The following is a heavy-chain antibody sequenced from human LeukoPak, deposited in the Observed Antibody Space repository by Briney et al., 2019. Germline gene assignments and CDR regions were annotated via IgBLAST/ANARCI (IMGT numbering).Heavy chain of an antibody. CDR3: ARDRVWHPDTYYGMDV. CDR2: ISGSGGST. J-gene: IGHJ6*02. D-gene: IGHD5-18*01. V-gene: IGHV3-23*01. CDR1: GFTFSSYA. Sequence: PGGSLRLSCAASGFTFSSYAMSWVRQAPGKGLEWVSAISGSGGSTYYADSVKGRFTISRDNSKNTLYLQMNSLRAEDTAVYYCARDRVWHPDTYYGMDVWGQGTTVTVSS.